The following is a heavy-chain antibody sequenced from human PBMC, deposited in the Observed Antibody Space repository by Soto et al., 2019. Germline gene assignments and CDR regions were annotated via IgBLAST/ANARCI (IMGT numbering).Heavy chain of an antibody. D-gene: IGHD6-19*01. Sequence: PGGSLRLSCAASGFTFSSYGMHWVRQAPGKGLEWVAVILYDGSKKYYADSVKGRFTISRDNSKNTLYLQMSSLRAEDTALYYCVKDGSCGWPYFHDMDVWGQGTMVTVSS. V-gene: IGHV3-30*18. CDR1: GFTFSSYG. J-gene: IGHJ6*02. CDR2: ILYDGSKK. CDR3: VKDGSCGWPYFHDMDV.